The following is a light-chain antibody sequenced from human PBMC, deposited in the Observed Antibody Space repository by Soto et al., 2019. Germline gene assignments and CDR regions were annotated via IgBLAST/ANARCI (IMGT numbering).Light chain of an antibody. CDR1: SSDVGGYNY. CDR3: SSYTSSSTLGV. CDR2: DVS. Sequence: QYVLTQPASVSGSPGQSITISCTGTSSDVGGYNYVSWYQQHPGKAPKLMIYDVSNRPSGVSNRFSGSKSGNTASLTISGLQAEDEADYYCSSYTSSSTLGVFGTGTKVTV. V-gene: IGLV2-14*01. J-gene: IGLJ1*01.